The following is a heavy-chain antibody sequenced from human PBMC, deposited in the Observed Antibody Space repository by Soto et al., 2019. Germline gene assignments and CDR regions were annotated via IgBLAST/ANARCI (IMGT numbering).Heavy chain of an antibody. CDR1: GFTFSHAW. Sequence: PGGSLRLSCAASGFTFSHAWMSWVRQAPGKGLEWVGRIKSKADGETKDYGAPVRGRFTISRDDAKDTLYLQMNSLRIEDTAVYYCCVVKRLDQYSTSGYWCDPWGPGTLVTVST. CDR3: CVVKRLDQYSTSGYWCDP. D-gene: IGHD2-15*01. J-gene: IGHJ5*02. CDR2: IKSKADGETK. V-gene: IGHV3-15*01.